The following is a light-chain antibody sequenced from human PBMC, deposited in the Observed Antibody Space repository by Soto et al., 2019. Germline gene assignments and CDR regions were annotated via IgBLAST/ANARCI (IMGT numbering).Light chain of an antibody. J-gene: IGKJ1*01. V-gene: IGKV3D-11*01. Sequence: EIVLTQSPATLSSFPGGRVTLSCRASQYINTRLAWYQHRPGQAPRLLIYQTSLRAAGIPARFSASGSGTDFTLTISDVQPEDFALYYCHQRQSWHRTFGQGTKVDIK. CDR3: HQRQSWHRT. CDR1: QYINTR. CDR2: QTS.